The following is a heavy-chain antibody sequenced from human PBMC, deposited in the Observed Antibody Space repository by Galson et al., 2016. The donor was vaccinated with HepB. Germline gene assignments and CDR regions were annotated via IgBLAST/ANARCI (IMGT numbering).Heavy chain of an antibody. CDR2: ISFDADQR. V-gene: IGHV3-30-3*01. CDR3: ARDIEVRFCGSTKCPNFDY. CDR1: GFTFRTYA. Sequence: LRLSCAASGFTFRTYAMHWVRQAPGKGLEWVALISFDADQRYYADSVRGRFTISRDNSKNTVYLQMNSLRGDDTAVYYCARDIEVRFCGSTKCPNFDYWGQGTLVTVSS. J-gene: IGHJ4*02. D-gene: IGHD2-2*01.